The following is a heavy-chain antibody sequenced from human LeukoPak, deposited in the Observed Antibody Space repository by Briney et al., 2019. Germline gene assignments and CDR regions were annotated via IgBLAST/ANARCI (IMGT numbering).Heavy chain of an antibody. Sequence: PSETLSLTCAVYGGXFSGYYCSWIRQPPGKGLEWIGEINHSGSTNYNPSLKSRVTISVDTSKNQFSLKLSSVTAADTAVYYCARGRPVLLWFGEPSNWFDPWGQGTLVTVSS. D-gene: IGHD3-10*01. CDR2: INHSGST. CDR1: GGXFSGYY. CDR3: ARGRPVLLWFGEPSNWFDP. J-gene: IGHJ5*02. V-gene: IGHV4-34*01.